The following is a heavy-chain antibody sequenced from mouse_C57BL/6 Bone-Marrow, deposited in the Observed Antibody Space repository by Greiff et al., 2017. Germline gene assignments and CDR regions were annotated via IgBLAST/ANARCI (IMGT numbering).Heavy chain of an antibody. CDR2: IDPENGDT. D-gene: IGHD2-4*01. J-gene: IGHJ4*01. CDR1: GFNIKDDY. V-gene: IGHV14-4*01. CDR3: TFYDYGQGDY. Sequence: EVQLQQSGAELVRPGASVKLSCTASGFNIKDDYMHWVKQRPEQGLEWIGWIDPENGDTEYASNFQGKATITADTSSNTAYLQLSSLTSEDTAVYYCTFYDYGQGDYWGQGTSVTVSS.